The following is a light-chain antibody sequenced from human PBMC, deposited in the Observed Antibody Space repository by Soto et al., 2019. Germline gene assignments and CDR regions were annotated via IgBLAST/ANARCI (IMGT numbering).Light chain of an antibody. Sequence: HSVLTQPPSASGTPGQRVTISCSGSGSSIGTNTVNWYRQLPGTAPKLLIYGNNQRPSGVPDRFSGSKSGTSASLAISGLQSEDLFVYYWAASDINPRALYV. V-gene: IGLV1-44*01. J-gene: IGLJ1*01. CDR3: AASDINPRALYV. CDR2: GNN. CDR1: GSSIGTNT.